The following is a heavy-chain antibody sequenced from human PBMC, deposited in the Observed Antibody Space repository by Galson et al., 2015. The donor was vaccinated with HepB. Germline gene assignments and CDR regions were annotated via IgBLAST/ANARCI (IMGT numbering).Heavy chain of an antibody. CDR2: ISAYNGNT. CDR3: ARDSPYSGSYQADY. Sequence: SVKVSCKASGYTFTSYGISWVRQAPGQGLEWMGWISAYNGNTNYAQKLQGRVTMTTDTSTSTAYMELRSLRTDDTAVYYCARDSPYSGSYQADYWGQGTLVTVTS. V-gene: IGHV1-18*04. D-gene: IGHD1-26*01. CDR1: GYTFTSYG. J-gene: IGHJ4*02.